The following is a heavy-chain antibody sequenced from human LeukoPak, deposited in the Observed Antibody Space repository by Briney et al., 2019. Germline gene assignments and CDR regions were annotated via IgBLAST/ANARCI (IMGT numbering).Heavy chain of an antibody. Sequence: PSETLSFTCTVSGGSMNSHYWSWIRQPPGKGLEWLGYISYIGSTNYSPSLKSRVTISVDTSKNQFSLRLSSVTAADTAVYFCAGDQLALNALNIWGQGKMVSVSS. J-gene: IGHJ3*02. CDR2: ISYIGST. D-gene: IGHD1-1*01. CDR3: AGDQLALNALNI. V-gene: IGHV4-59*11. CDR1: GGSMNSHY.